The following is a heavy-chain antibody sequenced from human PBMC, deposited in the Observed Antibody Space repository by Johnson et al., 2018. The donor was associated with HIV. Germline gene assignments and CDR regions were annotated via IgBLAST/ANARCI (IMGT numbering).Heavy chain of an antibody. Sequence: VQLVESGGGLVQPGGSLRLSCAASGFTFSSYWMHWVRQAPGKGLVWVSRIDTDGSSTSYEDSVKGRVTIAGDNAKNTLHLQMNSLSAEDTAVYYCAKHPDAFDIWGQGTMVTVSS. J-gene: IGHJ3*02. CDR2: IDTDGSST. CDR3: AKHPDAFDI. CDR1: GFTFSSYW. V-gene: IGHV3-74*01.